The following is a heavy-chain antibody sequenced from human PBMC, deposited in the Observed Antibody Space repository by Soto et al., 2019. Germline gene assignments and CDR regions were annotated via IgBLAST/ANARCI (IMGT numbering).Heavy chain of an antibody. CDR1: GFTFSSYW. Sequence: EVQGVESGGGLIQPGGSLRLSCAASGFTFSSYWMTWVRQAPVKGLEWVANMKEDGSERYYLDSVKGRFTISRDNAKHSLYLQMNSLRAEATAVYYCARVWAHLDPWGKSTLVTVSS. D-gene: IGHD3-16*01. J-gene: IGHJ5*02. CDR2: MKEDGSER. CDR3: ARVWAHLDP. V-gene: IGHV3-7*01.